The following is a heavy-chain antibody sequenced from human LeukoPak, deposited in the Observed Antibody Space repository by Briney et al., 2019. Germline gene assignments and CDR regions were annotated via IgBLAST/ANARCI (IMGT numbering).Heavy chain of an antibody. CDR1: GGSVSSGSYY. V-gene: IGHV4-61*01. Sequence: SSETLSLTCTVSGGSVSSGSYYWSWIRQPPGKGLEWIGYIYYTGSAIYNPSLKSRVTISVDTSNYQFSLKLSSVTAADTAVYYCARFLLGRLFDYWGQGTLVTVSS. CDR3: ARFLLGRLFDY. J-gene: IGHJ4*02. D-gene: IGHD1-26*01. CDR2: IYYTGSA.